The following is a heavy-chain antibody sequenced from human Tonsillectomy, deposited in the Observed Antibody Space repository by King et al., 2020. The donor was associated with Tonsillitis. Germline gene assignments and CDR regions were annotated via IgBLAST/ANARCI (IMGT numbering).Heavy chain of an antibody. J-gene: IGHJ4*02. V-gene: IGHV3-23*04. Sequence: VQLVESGGGLVQPGGSLRLSCAASGFTFSSYAMSWVRQAPGQGLAWVSAFSGSGGSRYYADSVKGRFTIYGENSKNTLYLQMNSLRFEDTAVYYCAKGSFWSGEYIGGVEWGQGTLVTVSS. D-gene: IGHD3-3*01. CDR2: FSGSGGSR. CDR1: GFTFSSYA. CDR3: AKGSFWSGEYIGGVE.